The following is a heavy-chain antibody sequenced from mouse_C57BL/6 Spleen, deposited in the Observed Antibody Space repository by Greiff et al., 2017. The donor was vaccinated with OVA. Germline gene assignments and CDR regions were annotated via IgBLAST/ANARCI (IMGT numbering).Heavy chain of an antibody. CDR3: ARKIYYGSSLDY. D-gene: IGHD1-1*01. J-gene: IGHJ2*01. CDR2: INPNNGGT. V-gene: IGHV1-22*01. CDR1: GYTFTDYN. Sequence: VQLQQSGPELVKPGASVKMSCKASGYTFTDYNMHWVKQSPGKSLEWIGYINPNNGGTSYNQKFKGQATLTVNKTSSTAYMGLRSLTSKDPSVYYCARKIYYGSSLDYWGKGTTLTVSS.